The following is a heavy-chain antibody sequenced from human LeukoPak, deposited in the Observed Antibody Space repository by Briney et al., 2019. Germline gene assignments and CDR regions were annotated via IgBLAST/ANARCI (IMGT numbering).Heavy chain of an antibody. V-gene: IGHV1-2*02. D-gene: IGHD6-19*01. J-gene: IGHJ3*02. CDR3: ARVASSGWHQGDPFDI. CDR1: GYTFTGYY. Sequence: ASVKVSCKATGYTFTGYYMHWVRQAPGQGLEWMGWIKPNSGGTNNAQKFQGRVTMTRDTSISTAYMELSRLRPDDTAMYYCARVASSGWHQGDPFDIWGQGTMVTVSS. CDR2: IKPNSGGT.